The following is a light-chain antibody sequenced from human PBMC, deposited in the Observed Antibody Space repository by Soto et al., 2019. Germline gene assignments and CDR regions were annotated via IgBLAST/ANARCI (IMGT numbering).Light chain of an antibody. CDR2: DAS. Sequence: DIQMTQSPSSLSASVGDRVTITCQASQGITNYLNWYQQKPGKAPKLLIYDASNLETGVPSRFSGSGSGTDFTFTISTLQPEDFATYYCQQCHDPPYTFGQGTRLDIK. V-gene: IGKV1-33*01. CDR1: QGITNY. CDR3: QQCHDPPYT. J-gene: IGKJ2*01.